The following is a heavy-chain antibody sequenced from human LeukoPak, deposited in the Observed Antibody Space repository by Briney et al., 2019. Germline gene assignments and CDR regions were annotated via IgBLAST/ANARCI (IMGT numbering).Heavy chain of an antibody. CDR2: IYTSGTN. CDR3: ARTDCEDDSFDI. CDR1: GGSISSYY. V-gene: IGHV4-4*07. J-gene: IGHJ3*02. Sequence: PSETLSLTCTVSGGSISSYYWSWIRQPAGKGLEWIGRIYTSGTNNYHPSLKSRITTSVDTSKNQFFLKLSSVTAAATAVYYCARTDCEDDSFDIWGQGTMVTVSS. D-gene: IGHD2-21*01.